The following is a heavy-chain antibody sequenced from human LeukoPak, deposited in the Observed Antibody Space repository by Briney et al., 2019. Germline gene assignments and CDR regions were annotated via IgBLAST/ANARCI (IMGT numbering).Heavy chain of an antibody. Sequence: SVKVSCKASGYTFTSYDINWVRQAPGQGLEWMGGIIPIFGTANYAQKFQGRVTITTDESTSTAYMELSSLRSEDTAVYYCARRNYYDSSGYYLWGQGTLVTVSS. D-gene: IGHD3-22*01. CDR2: IIPIFGTA. CDR3: ARRNYYDSSGYYL. J-gene: IGHJ4*02. CDR1: GYTFTSYD. V-gene: IGHV1-69*05.